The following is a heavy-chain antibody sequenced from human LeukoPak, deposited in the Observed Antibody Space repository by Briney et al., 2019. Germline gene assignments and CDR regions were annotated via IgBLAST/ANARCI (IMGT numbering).Heavy chain of an antibody. CDR3: AMTGVEMATINY. CDR2: IYYSGST. Sequence: SETLSLTCTVSGGSISISSHYWVWIRQPPGKGLEWIGSIYYSGSTYYNPSLKSRVTISVDTSKNQFSLKLSSVTAADTAVYYCAMTGVEMATINYWGQGTLVTVSS. CDR1: GGSISISSHY. J-gene: IGHJ4*02. D-gene: IGHD5-24*01. V-gene: IGHV4-39*01.